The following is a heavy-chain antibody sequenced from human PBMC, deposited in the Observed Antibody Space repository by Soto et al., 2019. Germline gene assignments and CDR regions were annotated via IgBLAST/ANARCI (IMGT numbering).Heavy chain of an antibody. CDR3: ARGGGVGVAGSAAFDM. Sequence: QLHLVQSGAVVKKPGASVTVSCSASGYPVTAYYMHWVRQAPGRGLEWMGGINPATGAAKYTQTFRGRCPMTRAPPPGTVFMELSGLTSGAPAVFYCARGGGVGVAGSAAFDMWGQGTLVTVSS. CDR1: GYPVTAYY. V-gene: IGHV1-2*02. CDR2: INPATGAA. D-gene: IGHD3-3*01. J-gene: IGHJ3*02.